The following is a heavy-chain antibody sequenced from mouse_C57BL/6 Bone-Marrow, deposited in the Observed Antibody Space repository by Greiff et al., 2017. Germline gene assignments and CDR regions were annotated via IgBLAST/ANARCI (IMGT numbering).Heavy chain of an antibody. D-gene: IGHD1-1*01. V-gene: IGHV1-43*01. Sequence: EVKLMESGPELVKPGASVKISCKASGYSFTGYYMHWVKQSPEKSLEWIGEINPSTCGTSYNQKFKGKATLTVDQSSSTAYMQIKSLTSEDSAVYYCARGDYYGLYLPPWFAYWGQGTLVTVSA. CDR1: GYSFTGYY. CDR3: ARGDYYGLYLPPWFAY. J-gene: IGHJ3*01. CDR2: INPSTCGT.